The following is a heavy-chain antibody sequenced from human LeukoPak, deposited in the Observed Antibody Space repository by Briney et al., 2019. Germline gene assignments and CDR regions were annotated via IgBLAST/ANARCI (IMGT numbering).Heavy chain of an antibody. V-gene: IGHV1-2*02. J-gene: IGHJ4*02. CDR3: AKTRTHWNHGGLDY. D-gene: IGHD1-1*01. CDR1: GYSFIAYY. Sequence: ASLKVSCKASGYSFIAYYIHWVRQAPGQGLEWMGWLNPNSGDTRYAQRFQGRVTMTRDTSISAAYMELSTLNSDDTALYFCAKTRTHWNHGGLDYWGQGTLVTVSS. CDR2: LNPNSGDT.